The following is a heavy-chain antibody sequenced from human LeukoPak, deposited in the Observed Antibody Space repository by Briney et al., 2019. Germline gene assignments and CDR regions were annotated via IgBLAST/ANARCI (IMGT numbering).Heavy chain of an antibody. CDR2: ISWNSGSI. D-gene: IGHD6-13*01. J-gene: IGHJ4*02. CDR1: GFTFDDYA. CDR3: AKDVSSSWYYFDY. Sequence: PGRSLRLSCAASGFTFDDYAMHWVRQAPGKGLEWVSGISWNSGSIGYADSVKGRFTISRDNAKNSLYLQMNSLRAEDTALYYCAKDVSSSWYYFDYWGQGTLVTVSS. V-gene: IGHV3-9*01.